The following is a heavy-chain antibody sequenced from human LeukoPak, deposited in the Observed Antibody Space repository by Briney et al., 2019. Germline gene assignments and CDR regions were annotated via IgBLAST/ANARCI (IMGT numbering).Heavy chain of an antibody. CDR2: IYWNSGGA. V-gene: IGHV3-9*01. Sequence: GGSLRLSCAASGFTIDDYAMHWVRQAPGKGLEWVAGIYWNSGGAVYADSVQGRFTISRDNAKNSLYLQMNSLRTEDTAFYYCTKDNYCQRATCHGGWFDPWGQGTLATVSS. J-gene: IGHJ5*02. D-gene: IGHD2-15*01. CDR1: GFTIDDYA. CDR3: TKDNYCQRATCHGGWFDP.